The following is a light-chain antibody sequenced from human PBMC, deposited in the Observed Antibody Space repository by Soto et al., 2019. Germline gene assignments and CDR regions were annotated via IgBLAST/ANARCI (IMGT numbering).Light chain of an antibody. CDR3: RSYKISNTLLLV. CDR1: RRDVGGYNY. Sequence: QSALTQPASVSGSPRQSITISCTGTRRDVGGYNYVSWYQQYPGKSPKLLIYEVTHRPSGVSNRFSGSKSGNTASLTISGLQAEDEAPDYCRSYKISNTLLLVFGTGTKV. J-gene: IGLJ1*01. V-gene: IGLV2-14*01. CDR2: EVT.